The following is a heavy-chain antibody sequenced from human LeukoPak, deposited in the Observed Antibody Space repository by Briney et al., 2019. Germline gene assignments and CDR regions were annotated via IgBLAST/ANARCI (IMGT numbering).Heavy chain of an antibody. CDR2: ISSSGSSI. D-gene: IGHD3-10*01. CDR3: ARESGRDYFDY. Sequence: QPGGSLRLSCAASGFTFSKYAMTWVRQAPGKGLEWVSYISSSGSSIYYADSVKGRFTISRDNAKNSLYLQMNSLRAEDTAVYYCARESGRDYFDYWGQGTLVTVSS. V-gene: IGHV3-48*03. CDR1: GFTFSKYA. J-gene: IGHJ4*02.